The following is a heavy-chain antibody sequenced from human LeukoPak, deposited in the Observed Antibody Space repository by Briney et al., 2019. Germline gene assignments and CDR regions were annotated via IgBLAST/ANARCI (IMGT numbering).Heavy chain of an antibody. CDR3: ASYYGSGKKDY. CDR2: ISGSDGST. Sequence: GGSLRLSCAASGFTFSTYAMRWVRQAPGKGLEWVSSISGSDGSTYYADSVKGRFTISRDNSKNTLYLQMNSLRAEDTAVYYCASYYGSGKKDYWGQGTLVTVSS. D-gene: IGHD3-10*01. CDR1: GFTFSTYA. J-gene: IGHJ4*02. V-gene: IGHV3-23*01.